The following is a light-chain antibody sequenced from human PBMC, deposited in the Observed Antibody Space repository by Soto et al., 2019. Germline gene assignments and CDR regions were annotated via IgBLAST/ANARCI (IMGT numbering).Light chain of an antibody. J-gene: IGKJ1*01. V-gene: IGKV3-15*01. CDR1: QSVSSN. Sequence: EIVMTQSPATLSVSPGERATLSFRASQSVSSNLAWYQQKPGQAPRLLIYGASTRDTGIPDRFSGSGSGTDFTLTISRLEPEDFAVYYCQQYDKYPWTFGQGTKVDIK. CDR2: GAS. CDR3: QQYDKYPWT.